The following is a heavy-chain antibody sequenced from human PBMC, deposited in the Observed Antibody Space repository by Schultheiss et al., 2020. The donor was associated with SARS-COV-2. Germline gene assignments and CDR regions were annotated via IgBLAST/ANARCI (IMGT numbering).Heavy chain of an antibody. J-gene: IGHJ6*02. Sequence: GESLKISCAASGFTFSSFGMHWVRQVPGKGLVWVARTNEDGTITNYADSVRGRFTISRDNAKNTLYLQMNSLRAEDTAVYYCARDPLLYSSGWYGYYYGMDVWGQGTTVTVSS. CDR1: GFTFSSFG. CDR3: ARDPLLYSSGWYGYYYGMDV. CDR2: TNEDGTIT. D-gene: IGHD6-19*01. V-gene: IGHV3-74*01.